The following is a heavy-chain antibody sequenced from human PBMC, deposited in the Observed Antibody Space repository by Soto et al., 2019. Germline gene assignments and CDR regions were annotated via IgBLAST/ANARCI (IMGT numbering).Heavy chain of an antibody. CDR1: GFTFSSYA. Sequence: GGSLRLSCAASGFTFSSYAMSWVRQAPGKXLEWVSAISDSGGSTYYADSVKGRFTISRDNSKNTLYLQMNSLRAEDTAIYYCATKDILVVPPARGSMDVWGQGTTVTVSS. CDR2: ISDSGGST. CDR3: ATKDILVVPPARGSMDV. J-gene: IGHJ6*02. D-gene: IGHD2-2*01. V-gene: IGHV3-23*01.